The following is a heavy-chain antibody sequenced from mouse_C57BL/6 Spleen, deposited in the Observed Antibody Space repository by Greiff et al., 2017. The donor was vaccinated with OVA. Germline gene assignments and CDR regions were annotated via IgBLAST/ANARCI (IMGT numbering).Heavy chain of an antibody. D-gene: IGHD1-1*01. V-gene: IGHV1-82*01. CDR2: IYPGDGDT. CDR3: ARRLITTVVGPYYYAMDY. J-gene: IGHJ4*01. Sequence: VQGVESGPELVKPGASVKISCKASGYAFSSSWMNWVKQRPGKGLEWIGRIYPGDGDTNYNGKFKGKATLTADKSSSTAYMQLSSLTSEDSAVYFCARRLITTVVGPYYYAMDYWGQGTSVTVSS. CDR1: GYAFSSSW.